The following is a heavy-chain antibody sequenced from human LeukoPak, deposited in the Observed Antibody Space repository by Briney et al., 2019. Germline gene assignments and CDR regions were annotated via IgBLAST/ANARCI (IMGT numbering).Heavy chain of an antibody. V-gene: IGHV3-74*01. J-gene: IGHJ4*02. D-gene: IGHD2-15*01. Sequence: GGSLRLSCAASGFTFRSHWMHWVRQTPGKGLVWVSRINSDGSSTNYADSVKGRFTISRDNAKNTLYLQMNSLRAEDTAVYYCTRVADSGDYSDYWGQGALVTVSS. CDR1: GFTFRSHW. CDR3: TRVADSGDYSDY. CDR2: INSDGSST.